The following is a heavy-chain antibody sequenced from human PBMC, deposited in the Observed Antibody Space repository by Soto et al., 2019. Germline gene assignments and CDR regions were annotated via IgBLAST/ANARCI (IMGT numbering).Heavy chain of an antibody. D-gene: IGHD2-2*01. CDR1: GGSFSGYY. Sequence: PSETLSLTCAVYGGSFSGYYWSWIRQPPGKGLEWIGEINHSGSTNYNPSLKSRVTISVDTSKNQFSLKLSSVTAADTAVYYCARVPADATYWFDPWGQGTLVTAPQ. CDR2: INHSGST. V-gene: IGHV4-34*01. CDR3: ARVPADATYWFDP. J-gene: IGHJ5*02.